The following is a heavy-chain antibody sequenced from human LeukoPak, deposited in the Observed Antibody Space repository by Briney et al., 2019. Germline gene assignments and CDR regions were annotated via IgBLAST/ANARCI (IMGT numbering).Heavy chain of an antibody. CDR1: GYTFTGYY. CDR2: INPNRGGT. D-gene: IGHD5-18*01. J-gene: IGHJ4*02. Sequence: ASVKVSCKASGYTFTGYYMHWVRQAPGQGLEWMGWINPNRGGTNYAQKFQGRVTMTRDTSISTAYMELSRLRSDDTAVYYCARDPPRGYSYGYIVPPDYWGQGTLVTVSS. CDR3: ARDPPRGYSYGYIVPPDY. V-gene: IGHV1-2*02.